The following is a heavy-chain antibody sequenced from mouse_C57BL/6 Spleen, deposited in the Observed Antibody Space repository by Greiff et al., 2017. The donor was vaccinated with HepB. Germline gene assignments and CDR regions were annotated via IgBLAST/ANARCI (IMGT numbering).Heavy chain of an antibody. CDR2: ISDGGSYT. J-gene: IGHJ3*01. CDR1: GFTFSSYA. D-gene: IGHD1-1*01. Sequence: DVQLQESGGGLVKPGGSLKLSCAASGFTFSSYAMSWVRQTPEKRLEWVATISDGGSYTYYPDNVKGRFTISRDNAKNNLYLQMSHLKSEDTAMYYCARGFGYYGSSPPFAYWGQGTLVTVSA. V-gene: IGHV5-4*01. CDR3: ARGFGYYGSSPPFAY.